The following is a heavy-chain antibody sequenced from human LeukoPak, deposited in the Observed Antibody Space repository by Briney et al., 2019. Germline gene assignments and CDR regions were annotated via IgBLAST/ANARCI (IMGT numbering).Heavy chain of an antibody. CDR1: GFTFGDYY. D-gene: IGHD2-15*01. V-gene: IGHV3-11*01. Sequence: GGSLRLSCAASGFTFGDYYMSWIRQAPGKGLEWVSYISSSGSTIYYADSVKGRFTISRDNAKNSLYLQMNSLRAEDTAVYYCAKAHDIVVVLDYWGQGTPVTVSS. J-gene: IGHJ4*02. CDR2: ISSSGSTI. CDR3: AKAHDIVVVLDY.